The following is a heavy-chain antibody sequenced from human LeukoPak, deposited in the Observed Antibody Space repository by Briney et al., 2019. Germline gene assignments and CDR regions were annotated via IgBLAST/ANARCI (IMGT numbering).Heavy chain of an antibody. V-gene: IGHV3-7*01. Sequence: PGGSLRLSCAASGFTFSSYWMSWVRQAPGKGLEWVANIKQDGSEKYYVDSVKGRFTISRDNAKNSLFLQMNSLRAEDTAVYYCARGFGELFTDAFDIWGQGTMVTVSS. CDR1: GFTFSSYW. CDR2: IKQDGSEK. D-gene: IGHD3-10*01. CDR3: ARGFGELFTDAFDI. J-gene: IGHJ3*02.